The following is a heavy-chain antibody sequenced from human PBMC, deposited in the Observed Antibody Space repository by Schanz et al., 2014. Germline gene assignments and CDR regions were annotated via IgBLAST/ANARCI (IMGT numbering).Heavy chain of an antibody. CDR1: GFTFSDYY. V-gene: IGHV3-33*08. J-gene: IGHJ4*02. CDR3: ARDGDFAY. CDR2: MWNDGIKT. Sequence: QVQLVDSGGGLVKPGGSLRLSCAASGFTFSDYYMTWIRQAPGKGLEWVAVMWNDGIKTHYADSGKGRFTISRDNSKNTLFLQMSSLRAEDTAVYYCARDGDFAYWGQGTLVTVSS.